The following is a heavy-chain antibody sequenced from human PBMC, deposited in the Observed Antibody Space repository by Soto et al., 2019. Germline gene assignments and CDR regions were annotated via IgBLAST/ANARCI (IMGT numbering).Heavy chain of an antibody. V-gene: IGHV1-69*01. D-gene: IGHD4-17*01. CDR3: AREDRIGVTTDIGVFDY. J-gene: IGHJ4*02. Sequence: QVQLVQSAAEVKKPGSSVKVSCKASGGTFSSYAISWVRQAPGQGLEWMGGIIPIFGTANYAQKFQGRVTITADESTSTDYMELRSLRSEETGVYYCAREDRIGVTTDIGVFDYWGQGTLVTASS. CDR2: IIPIFGTA. CDR1: GGTFSSYA.